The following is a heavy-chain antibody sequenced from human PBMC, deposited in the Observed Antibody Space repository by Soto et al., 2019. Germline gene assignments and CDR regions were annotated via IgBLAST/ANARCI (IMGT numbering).Heavy chain of an antibody. V-gene: IGHV4-31*03. CDR3: ARYRISGSWSKFDY. Sequence: SETLSLTCTVSGVSISSGGYYWSWIRQHPGKGLQWIGNIYYSGSTNYNPSLKSRIIISLDTSKNQFSLKLSSVTAADPAVYFCARYRISGSWSKFDYWGQGTLVTVSS. CDR2: IYYSGST. D-gene: IGHD6-13*01. CDR1: GVSISSGGYY. J-gene: IGHJ4*02.